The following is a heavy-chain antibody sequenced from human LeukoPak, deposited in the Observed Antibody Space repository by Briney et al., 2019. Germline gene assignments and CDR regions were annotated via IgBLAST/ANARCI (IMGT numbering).Heavy chain of an antibody. CDR3: ARDREYSSGWSEGDY. CDR1: GYTFTGYY. D-gene: IGHD6-19*01. J-gene: IGHJ4*02. Sequence: ASVKVSCKASGYTFTGYYMHWVRQAPGQGLEWMGWINPNSGGTNYAQKFQGRVTMTRDTSISTAYMELSRLRSDDTAVYYCARDREYSSGWSEGDYWGQGTLVTVSS. V-gene: IGHV1-2*02. CDR2: INPNSGGT.